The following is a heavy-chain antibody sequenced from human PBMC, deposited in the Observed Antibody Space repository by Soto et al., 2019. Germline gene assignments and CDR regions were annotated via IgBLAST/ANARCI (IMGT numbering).Heavy chain of an antibody. D-gene: IGHD3-9*01. Sequence: QVQLVQSGTEVKKPRSSVKVSCKASGGTFRRQALSWVRQAPGEGLEWVGGIIPIFGTRNYAQKYQGRVTITADQSSGRAHMELSSLSFDYTAVYYCARSEVTDSGHYFWFAPWGQGTLVIVSS. CDR2: IIPIFGTR. CDR3: ARSEVTDSGHYFWFAP. J-gene: IGHJ5*02. CDR1: GGTFRRQA. V-gene: IGHV1-69*12.